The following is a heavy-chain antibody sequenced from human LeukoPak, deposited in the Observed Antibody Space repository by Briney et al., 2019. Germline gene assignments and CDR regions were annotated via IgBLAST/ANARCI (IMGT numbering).Heavy chain of an antibody. D-gene: IGHD2-15*01. CDR1: AGTFSSNA. V-gene: IGHV1-69*04. CDR3: AREGYCSGGSCYSPPYYYGMDV. CDR2: IIPILGIA. J-gene: IGHJ6*02. Sequence: GASGKVCCNSAAGTFSSNAISWVRHAPGQGLELMGRIIPILGIANYAQKFQGRVTITADKSTSTAYMELSSLRSEDTAVYYCAREGYCSGGSCYSPPYYYGMDVWGQGTTVTVSS.